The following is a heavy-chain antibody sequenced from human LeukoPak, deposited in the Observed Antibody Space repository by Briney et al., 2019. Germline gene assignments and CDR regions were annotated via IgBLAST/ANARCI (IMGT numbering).Heavy chain of an antibody. CDR1: GFTFRSYD. CDR2: ISGSGSST. V-gene: IGHV3-23*01. J-gene: IGHJ5*02. D-gene: IGHD3-22*01. CDR3: ARNYYYRINWFDP. Sequence: GGSLRLSCAASGFTFRSYDMHWVRQAPGKGLEWVSAISGSGSSTYYADSVKGRFTISRVNSKNTQYLQRSGLGAEDPAVYYCARNYYYRINWFDPWGQGTLVTVSS.